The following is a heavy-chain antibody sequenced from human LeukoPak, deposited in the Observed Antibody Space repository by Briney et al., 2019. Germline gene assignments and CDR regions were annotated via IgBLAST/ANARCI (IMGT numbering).Heavy chain of an antibody. D-gene: IGHD3-22*01. CDR1: GFTFSSYA. CDR3: ARVGTYDSIS. Sequence: GGSLRLSCAASGFTFSSYAMHWVRQAPGKGLEWVAVISYDGSNKYYAGSVKGRFTISRDNSKNTLYLQMNSLRAEDTAVYYCARVGTYDSISWGQGTLVTVSS. V-gene: IGHV3-30*04. J-gene: IGHJ5*02. CDR2: ISYDGSNK.